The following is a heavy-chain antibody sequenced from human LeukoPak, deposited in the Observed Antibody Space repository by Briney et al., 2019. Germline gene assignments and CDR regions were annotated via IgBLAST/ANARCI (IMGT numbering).Heavy chain of an antibody. J-gene: IGHJ4*02. V-gene: IGHV3-21*01. CDR2: IISSSGYI. D-gene: IGHD4-23*01. Sequence: GGSLRLSCAASGFIFSSYTMNWVRQAPGKGLEWVSSIISSSGYIYYADSVKGRFTISRDNAENSLFLQMNSLRAEDTAVYYCARCPRWAHFDYWGQGALVTVSS. CDR3: ARCPRWAHFDY. CDR1: GFIFSSYT.